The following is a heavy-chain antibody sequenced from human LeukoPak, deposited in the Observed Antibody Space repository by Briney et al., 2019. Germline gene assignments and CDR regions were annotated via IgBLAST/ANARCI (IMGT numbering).Heavy chain of an antibody. CDR3: ARININHILIDWFDP. V-gene: IGHV3-53*01. D-gene: IGHD3-3*02. J-gene: IGHJ5*02. CDR2: IYNGGST. Sequence: GGSLRLSCAASGFTVSNNYMTWVRQAPGKGPEWVSVIYNGGSTYYANSVKGRFTISRDGSKNTLYLQMNSLRAEDTAVYYCARININHILIDWFDPWGQGTLVTVSS. CDR1: GFTVSNNY.